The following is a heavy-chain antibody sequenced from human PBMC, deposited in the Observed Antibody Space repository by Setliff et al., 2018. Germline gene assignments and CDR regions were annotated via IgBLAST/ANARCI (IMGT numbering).Heavy chain of an antibody. V-gene: IGHV4-34*01. CDR1: GGSFSDYY. J-gene: IGHJ6*03. CDR2: INHRGNT. CDR3: ARVGMYYNFWSGYYTYYYYYYMDV. D-gene: IGHD3-3*01. Sequence: SETLSLTCAVYGGSFSDYYWSWIRQSPGKGLEWIGGINHRGNTNYNPSLKSRVTMSVDMSKNQFSLKLSSVTAADTAVYYCARVGMYYNFWSGYYTYYYYYYMDVWGKGTTVTVSS.